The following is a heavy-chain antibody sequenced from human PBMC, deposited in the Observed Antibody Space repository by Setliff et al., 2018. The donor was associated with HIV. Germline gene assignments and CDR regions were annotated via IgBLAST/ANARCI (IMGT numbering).Heavy chain of an antibody. D-gene: IGHD1-26*01. CDR3: ARARLQGIVTAVGPRDNCLDP. J-gene: IGHJ5*02. Sequence: ASVKVSCKASGYSFINYGISWVRQAPGQGLEWMGWISAYNGNTNYAPRHLGRVTMTTDTSTSTAYMELRSLSSDDTAVYYCARARLQGIVTAVGPRDNCLDPWGQGTRVTVSS. CDR1: GYSFINYG. CDR2: ISAYNGNT. V-gene: IGHV1-18*01.